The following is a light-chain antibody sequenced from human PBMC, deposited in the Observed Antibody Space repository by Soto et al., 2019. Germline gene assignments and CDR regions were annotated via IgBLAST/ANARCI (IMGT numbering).Light chain of an antibody. CDR1: SSDVGGYNY. Sequence: QSALTQPASVSGSPGQSITISCTGTSSDVGGYNYVSWYQQHPGKAPKLMIYEVSHRPSGVSNRFSGYKSGNTASLTISGLQAEDEADYYFSSYTSSSTRVFGGGTKLTVL. J-gene: IGLJ3*02. CDR2: EVS. V-gene: IGLV2-14*01. CDR3: SSYTSSSTRV.